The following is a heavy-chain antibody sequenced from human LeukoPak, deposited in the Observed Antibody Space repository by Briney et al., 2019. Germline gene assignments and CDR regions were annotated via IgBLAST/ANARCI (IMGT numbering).Heavy chain of an antibody. Sequence: GGSLRLSCAASGFTVSSNYMTWVRQAPGKGLEWVSSIFPSGGEIHYADSVRGRFTISRDNSKSTLSLQMNSLRAEDTAIYYCATYRQVLLPFESWGQGTLVTVSS. J-gene: IGHJ4*02. CDR3: ATYRQVLLPFES. V-gene: IGHV3-53*01. D-gene: IGHD2-8*02. CDR2: IFPSGGEI. CDR1: GFTVSSNY.